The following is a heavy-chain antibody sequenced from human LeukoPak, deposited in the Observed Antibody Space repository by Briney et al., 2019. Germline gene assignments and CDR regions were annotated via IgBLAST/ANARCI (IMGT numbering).Heavy chain of an antibody. V-gene: IGHV3-53*01. CDR1: GFTASSDY. CDR3: AAEKPGTGTFLDY. Sequence: GGSLRLSCVASGFTASSDYMSWVRQAPGKGLEWVSVIYSGDSTDYADSVRGRFTISRDKSNNTLYLQMNSLRAEDTAVYFCAAEKPGTGTFLDYWGPGTLVTVSS. CDR2: IYSGDST. J-gene: IGHJ4*02. D-gene: IGHD1-1*01.